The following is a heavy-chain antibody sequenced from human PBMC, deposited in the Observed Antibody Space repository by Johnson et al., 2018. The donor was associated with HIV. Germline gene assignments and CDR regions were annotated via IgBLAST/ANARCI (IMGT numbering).Heavy chain of an antibody. J-gene: IGHJ3*02. D-gene: IGHD1-14*01. CDR2: INSDGSRT. CDR3: AKIRTSGTGDAFDI. Sequence: VQLVESGGGVVQPGGSLRLSCAASGFTFSSYWMHWVRQVAGKGLVWVARINSDGSRTNYADSVTGRFTISRDNSKNTLYLQMNSLRAEDTAVYYCAKIRTSGTGDAFDIWGQGTMVTVSS. CDR1: GFTFSSYW. V-gene: IGHV3-74*02.